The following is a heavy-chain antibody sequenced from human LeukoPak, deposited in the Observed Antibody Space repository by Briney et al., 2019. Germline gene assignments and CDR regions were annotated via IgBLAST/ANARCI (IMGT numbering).Heavy chain of an antibody. V-gene: IGHV1-69*01. CDR2: IIPIFGTA. CDR1: GGTFSSYA. Sequence: SVKVSCKASGGTFSSYAISWVRQAPGQGLEWMGGIIPIFGTANYTQKFQGRVTITADESTSTAYMELSSLRSEDTAVYYCARERGDCSGGSCYVDAFDIWGQGTMVTVSS. D-gene: IGHD2-15*01. J-gene: IGHJ3*02. CDR3: ARERGDCSGGSCYVDAFDI.